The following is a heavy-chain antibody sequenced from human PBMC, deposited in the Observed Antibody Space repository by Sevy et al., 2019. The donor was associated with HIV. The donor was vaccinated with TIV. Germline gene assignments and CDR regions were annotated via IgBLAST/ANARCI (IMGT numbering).Heavy chain of an antibody. V-gene: IGHV3-23*01. J-gene: IGHJ4*02. CDR1: GFIFGNYA. D-gene: IGHD3-22*01. CDR3: VKASDPVDYYDSARPLGY. Sequence: GGSLRLSCAASGFIFGNYAMNWVRQAPGKGLEWISSISGAADRTHYADSVKGRFTNSSDSSKNTLYLQMTSLRVEDTAVYYCVKASDPVDYYDSARPLGYWGQGTLVTVSS. CDR2: ISGAADRT.